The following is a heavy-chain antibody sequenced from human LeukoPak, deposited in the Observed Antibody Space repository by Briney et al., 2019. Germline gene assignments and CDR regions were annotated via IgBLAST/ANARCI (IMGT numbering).Heavy chain of an antibody. CDR3: AKDLGRYRNNFFDY. CDR1: GFTLSSYA. V-gene: IGHV3-23*01. D-gene: IGHD1-26*01. J-gene: IGHJ4*02. CDR2: ISGSGGGT. Sequence: GGSLRLSCAASGFTLSSYAMSWVRQAPGKVLHSASTISGSGGGTYYADSVKGRFTISRDDSKNTLYLQMNSLRADDTAVYYCAKDLGRYRNNFFDYWGQGNLVTVSS.